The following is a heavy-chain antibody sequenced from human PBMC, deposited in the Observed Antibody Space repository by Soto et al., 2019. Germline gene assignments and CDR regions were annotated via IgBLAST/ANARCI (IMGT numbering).Heavy chain of an antibody. CDR2: INPSGGGT. V-gene: IGHV1-46*01. J-gene: IGHJ4*02. CDR3: AAVQGGGATFHF. CDR1: GYIFTNYY. D-gene: IGHD1-26*01. Sequence: ASVKVSCKASGYIFTNYYIHWVRQAPGQGLELMGIINPSGGGTSYTQKFQVSLTITRDMFTSTAYMELSSLTLEDTAVYYCAAVQGGGATFHFWGPGTLVTVSS.